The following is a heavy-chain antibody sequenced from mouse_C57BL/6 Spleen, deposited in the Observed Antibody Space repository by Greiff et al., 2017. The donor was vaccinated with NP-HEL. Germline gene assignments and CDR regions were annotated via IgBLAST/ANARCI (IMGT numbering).Heavy chain of an antibody. CDR1: GYTFTSYW. Sequence: QVQLQQPGAELVRPGTSVKLSCKASGYTFTSYWMHWVKQRPGQGLERIGVIDPSDSYTNYNQKFKGKATLTVDPSSSTAYMQLSSLTCEDSAVYYCARRGGYDDGFDYWGQGTTLTVSS. CDR3: ARRGGYDDGFDY. V-gene: IGHV1-59*01. J-gene: IGHJ2*01. CDR2: IDPSDSYT. D-gene: IGHD2-2*01.